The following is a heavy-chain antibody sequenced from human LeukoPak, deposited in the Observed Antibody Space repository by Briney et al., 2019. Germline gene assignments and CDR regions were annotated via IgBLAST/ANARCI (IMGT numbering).Heavy chain of an antibody. CDR1: GYTFTSYD. V-gene: IGHV1-8*03. D-gene: IGHD2-2*01. Sequence: ASVKVSCKASGYTFTSYDINWVRQATGQGLEWMGWMNPNSGNTGYAQKFQGRVTITRNTSISTAYMELSSLRSEDTAVYYCARGVLGYCSSTSCPPDYWGQGTLVTVSS. CDR2: MNPNSGNT. J-gene: IGHJ4*02. CDR3: ARGVLGYCSSTSCPPDY.